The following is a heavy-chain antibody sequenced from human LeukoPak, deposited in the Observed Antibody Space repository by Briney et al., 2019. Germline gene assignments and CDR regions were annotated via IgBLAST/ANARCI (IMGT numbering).Heavy chain of an antibody. V-gene: IGHV1-46*01. CDR1: GYTFTSYY. CDR3: ARDRSVGRGLSAYYYYGMDV. D-gene: IGHD3-10*01. Sequence: ASVKDSCKASGYTFTSYYMHWVRQAPGQGLEWMGIINPSGGSTSYAQKFQGRVTMTRDTSTSTVYMELSSLRSDDTAVYYCARDRSVGRGLSAYYYYGMDVWGQGTTVTVSS. J-gene: IGHJ6*01. CDR2: INPSGGST.